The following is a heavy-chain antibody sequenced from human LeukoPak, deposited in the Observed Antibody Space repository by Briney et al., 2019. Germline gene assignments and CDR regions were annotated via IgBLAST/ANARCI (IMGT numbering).Heavy chain of an antibody. D-gene: IGHD3-16*01. Sequence: SETLSLTCTVSGGSISSYYWSWIRQPPGKGPEWIGYSYYTGSTTYNPSLKSRLTITVDTSKNQFSLKLSSVTAADTAVYYCARHAFGVPMDVWGKGTTVTISS. CDR1: GGSISSYY. CDR3: ARHAFGVPMDV. V-gene: IGHV4-59*01. CDR2: SYYTGST. J-gene: IGHJ6*03.